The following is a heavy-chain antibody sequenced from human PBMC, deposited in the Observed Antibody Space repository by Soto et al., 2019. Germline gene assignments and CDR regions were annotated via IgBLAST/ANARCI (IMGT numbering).Heavy chain of an antibody. D-gene: IGHD6-13*01. CDR1: QFSFSSYW. CDR3: VREPWGFSGTWYDY. V-gene: IGHV3-74*01. J-gene: IGHJ4*02. CDR2: LNHDGSKT. Sequence: PGGSLRLSCAASQFSFSSYWLHWVRQVPGKGPAWVSRLNHDGSKTEYADSVKGRFTISRDNTNSTLYLQMNSLRVEDTAMYYCVREPWGFSGTWYDYWGQGTLVTVSS.